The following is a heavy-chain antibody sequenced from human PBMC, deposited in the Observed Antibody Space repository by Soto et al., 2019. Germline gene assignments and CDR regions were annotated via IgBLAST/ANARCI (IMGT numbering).Heavy chain of an antibody. CDR1: GGSISSYY. CDR2: VYYSGST. D-gene: IGHD3-16*01. CDR3: ARGGVWGYNRQDFDS. Sequence: QVQLQESGPGPVKPSETLSLTCTVSGGSISSYYWTWIRQPPGKGLEWIGNVYYSGSTNYNPSLKSRVTISIHTSKNQFSLRVTSVTAADTAVYYCARGGVWGYNRQDFDSWGQGTLVTVSS. V-gene: IGHV4-59*01. J-gene: IGHJ4*02.